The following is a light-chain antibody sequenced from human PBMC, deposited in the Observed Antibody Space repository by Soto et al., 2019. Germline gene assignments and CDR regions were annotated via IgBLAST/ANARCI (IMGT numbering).Light chain of an antibody. V-gene: IGKV3-15*01. CDR1: QSINAH. J-gene: IGKJ1*01. CDR3: QQYNTWLWT. CDR2: GAS. Sequence: EVVMTQSPATLSVSPGERVTLSCRASQSINAHLAWYQQKPGQAPRLLIHGASTRATGIPARFSGSGYGTEFILTISILQSEDFAAYYCQQYNTWLWTFGQGTKVEIQ.